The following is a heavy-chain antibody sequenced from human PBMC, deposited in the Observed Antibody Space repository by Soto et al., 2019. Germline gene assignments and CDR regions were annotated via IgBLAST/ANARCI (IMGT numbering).Heavy chain of an antibody. CDR1: GFTFSRYA. J-gene: IGHJ6*02. CDR3: AKSNYCSSTSCATGGMDV. V-gene: IGHV3-23*01. Sequence: GGSLRLSCAASGFTFSRYAMSWVRQAPGKGLEWVSAISGSGGSTYYADSVKGRFTISRDNSKNTLYLQMNSLRAEDTAVYYCAKSNYCSSTSCATGGMDVWGQGTTVTVSS. CDR2: ISGSGGST. D-gene: IGHD2-2*01.